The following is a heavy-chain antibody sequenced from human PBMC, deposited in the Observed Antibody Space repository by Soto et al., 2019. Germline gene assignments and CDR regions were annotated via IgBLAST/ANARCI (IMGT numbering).Heavy chain of an antibody. Sequence: SETLSLTCTVSGGSISSISYYWGWIRQPPGKGLEWIGSIYYSGSTYYNPSLKSRVTISVDTSKNQFSLKLSSVTAADTAVYYCARQEFLNYYDSSGYRGTSYYYYGMDVWGQGTTVTVSS. J-gene: IGHJ6*02. D-gene: IGHD3-22*01. CDR2: IYYSGST. V-gene: IGHV4-39*01. CDR3: ARQEFLNYYDSSGYRGTSYYYYGMDV. CDR1: GGSISSISYY.